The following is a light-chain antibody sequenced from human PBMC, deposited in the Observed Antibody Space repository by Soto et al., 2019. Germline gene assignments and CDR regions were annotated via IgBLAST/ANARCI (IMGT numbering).Light chain of an antibody. CDR2: GTS. CDR3: QHFGSSLRT. Sequence: EIVMTQSPATLSVSPGEGATLSCRASQAVSSHFLAWYQQKPGQAPRLLIHGTSSRATGIPDRFSGSGSGTDFTLTINSLEPEDFAVYYCQHFGSSLRTFGQGTKV. V-gene: IGKV3-20*01. J-gene: IGKJ1*01. CDR1: QAVSSHF.